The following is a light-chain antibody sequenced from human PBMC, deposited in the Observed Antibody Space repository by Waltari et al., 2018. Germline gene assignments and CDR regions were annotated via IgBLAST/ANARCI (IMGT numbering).Light chain of an antibody. V-gene: IGLV1-44*01. J-gene: IGLJ2*01. CDR1: SSNIGRNS. CDR2: SSS. Sequence: QSVLTQPPSASGTPGQRVTISCSGTSSNIGRNSVNWYQQLPGMAPKLLIYSSSQRPSGVPDRFSASKSGTSATLAISGPQSEDEADYYCAAWDDSLTLVVFGGWTKLTVL. CDR3: AAWDDSLTLVV.